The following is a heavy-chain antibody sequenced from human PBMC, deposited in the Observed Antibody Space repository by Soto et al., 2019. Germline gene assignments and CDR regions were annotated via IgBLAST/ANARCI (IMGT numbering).Heavy chain of an antibody. J-gene: IGHJ6*01. V-gene: IGHV1-2*04. CDR2: INPNSGGT. D-gene: IGHD3-22*01. Sequence: SVEVPCRASRYTFNSYYMHWERQATGQGLEWMGWINPNSGGTNYAKKFQGWVTMTRDTSISTAYMELSRLRSDDTAVYYCAREFLYYYDSSGYYAFRGMDFWGQGPTVTVS. CDR3: AREFLYYYDSSGYYAFRGMDF. CDR1: RYTFNSYY.